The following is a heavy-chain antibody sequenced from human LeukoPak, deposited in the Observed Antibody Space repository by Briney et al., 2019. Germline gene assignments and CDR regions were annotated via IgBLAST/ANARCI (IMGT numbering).Heavy chain of an antibody. J-gene: IGHJ4*02. CDR2: ISGSGGST. D-gene: IGHD3-10*01. V-gene: IGHV3-23*01. CDR3: AKAVHGSGSYGGY. Sequence: GGSLRLSCAASGFTFSSYAMSWVRQAPGKVLEWVSAISGSGGSTYYADSVKGRFTISRDNSKNTLYLQMNSLRAEDTAVYYCAKAVHGSGSYGGYWGQGTLVTVSS. CDR1: GFTFSSYA.